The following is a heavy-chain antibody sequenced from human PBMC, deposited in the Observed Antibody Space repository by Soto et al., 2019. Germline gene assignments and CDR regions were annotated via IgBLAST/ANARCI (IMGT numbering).Heavy chain of an antibody. J-gene: IGHJ6*02. CDR2: INSGGNT. CDR3: AKKGGSYAYGEYYYYGMDV. Sequence: EVQLVESGGGLVQPGGSLRLSCAASGFGVSNNYMSWVRQAPGKGLEWVSAINSGGNTYYADSVKGRFTISRDNSKNTVYLQMNSVGAEDTAVYYCAKKGGSYAYGEYYYYGMDVWGQGTTVTVSS. D-gene: IGHD3-16*01. V-gene: IGHV3-66*01. CDR1: GFGVSNNY.